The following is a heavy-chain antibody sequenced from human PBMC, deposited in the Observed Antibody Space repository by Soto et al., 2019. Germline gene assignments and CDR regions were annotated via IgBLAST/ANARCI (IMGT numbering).Heavy chain of an antibody. J-gene: IGHJ4*02. Sequence: QVQLQESGPGLVKPSETLSLTCTVSGGSVSSGSYYWSWIRQPPGKGLEWIGYIHYSGSTNYNPYLKSRVTISVDRSKNQFSLKLSSVTAADTAVYYCAREGWELLRGFDYWGQGTLVTVSS. D-gene: IGHD1-26*01. V-gene: IGHV4-61*01. CDR2: IHYSGST. CDR1: GGSVSSGSYY. CDR3: AREGWELLRGFDY.